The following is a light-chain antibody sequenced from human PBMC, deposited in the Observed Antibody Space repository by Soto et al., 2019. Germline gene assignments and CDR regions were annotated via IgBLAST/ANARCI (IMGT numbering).Light chain of an antibody. Sequence: EIVLTQSPGTLSLSPGERATLSCRASQSVSSGYLAWYQHKPGQAPRLLIYGASSRTTGIPDMFSGSGSGTYFTLTSSRLEPEDFAVYYCQQYSSSPGTFGLGTKVEIK. CDR1: QSVSSGY. CDR2: GAS. V-gene: IGKV3-20*01. CDR3: QQYSSSPGT. J-gene: IGKJ1*01.